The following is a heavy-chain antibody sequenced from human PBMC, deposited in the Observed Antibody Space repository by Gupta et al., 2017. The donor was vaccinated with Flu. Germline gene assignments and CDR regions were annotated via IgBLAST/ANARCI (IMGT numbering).Heavy chain of an antibody. J-gene: IGHJ4*02. Sequence: QVQLGHSGSAVKRPGSSVKACCKATGGTFSSYTISRVRQASGQGLEWMGRIVPPHGLATYAQKFQGRVTITADKSTSTAYMELSSLRSEHTHVYYCARGGLYCSSTSCYDYWGQGTLVTVSS. CDR3: ARGGLYCSSTSCYDY. CDR1: GGTFSSYT. CDR2: IVPPHGLA. V-gene: IGHV1-69*02. D-gene: IGHD2-2*01.